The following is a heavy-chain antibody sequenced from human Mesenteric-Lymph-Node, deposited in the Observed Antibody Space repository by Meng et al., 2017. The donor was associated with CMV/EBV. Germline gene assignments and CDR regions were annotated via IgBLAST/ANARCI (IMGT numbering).Heavy chain of an antibody. CDR1: GFTFSSYW. V-gene: IGHV3-74*01. CDR2: INGDGGTV. CDR3: ARDWGYYDFWSAYHYGMDV. Sequence: GESLKISCAASGFTFSSYWMHWVRQAPGKGLVWVSCINGDGGTVSYADSVKGRFTISRDNAKNTLFLQMYSLGAEDTAVYFCARDWGYYDFWSAYHYGMDVWGQGTTVTVSS. D-gene: IGHD3-3*01. J-gene: IGHJ6*02.